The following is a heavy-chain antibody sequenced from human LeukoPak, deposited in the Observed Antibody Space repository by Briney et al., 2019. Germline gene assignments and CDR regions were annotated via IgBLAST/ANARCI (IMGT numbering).Heavy chain of an antibody. CDR2: IWYDGSNK. CDR3: ARDQAVAGNGFLGF. J-gene: IGHJ4*02. V-gene: IGHV3-33*01. CDR1: GFTFSSYG. Sequence: GRSLRLSCAASGFTFSSYGMHWVRQAPGKGLEWVAVIWYDGSNKYYADSVKGRFTISRDNSKNTLYLQMNSLRAEDTAVYYCARDQAVAGNGFLGFWGQGTLVTVSS. D-gene: IGHD6-19*01.